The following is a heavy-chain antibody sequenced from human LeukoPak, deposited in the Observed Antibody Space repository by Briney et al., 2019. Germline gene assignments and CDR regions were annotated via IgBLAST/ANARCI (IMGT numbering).Heavy chain of an antibody. CDR2: ISSSSRYI. Sequence: GGSLRLSCAASGFTFSSYSMSWVRQAPGKGLEWVSSISSSSRYIYYADSVTGRFTISRDNAKNSLSLQLNTLRAEDTAVYYCARSSAPFIAVAGSDYWGQGTLVTVSS. V-gene: IGHV3-21*01. D-gene: IGHD6-19*01. CDR3: ARSSAPFIAVAGSDY. J-gene: IGHJ4*02. CDR1: GFTFSSYS.